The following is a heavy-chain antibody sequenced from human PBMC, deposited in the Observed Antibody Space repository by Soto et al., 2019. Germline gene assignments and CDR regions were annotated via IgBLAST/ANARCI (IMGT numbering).Heavy chain of an antibody. V-gene: IGHV4-30-2*01. CDR1: GGSISSGGYS. Sequence: PSETLSLTCAVSGGSISSGGYSWSWIRQPPGKGLEWIGYIYHSGSTYYNPSLKSRVTISVDRSKNQFSLKLSSVTAADTAVYYCARDYSSGWIDYWGQGTLVTVSS. CDR2: IYHSGST. CDR3: ARDYSSGWIDY. J-gene: IGHJ4*02. D-gene: IGHD6-19*01.